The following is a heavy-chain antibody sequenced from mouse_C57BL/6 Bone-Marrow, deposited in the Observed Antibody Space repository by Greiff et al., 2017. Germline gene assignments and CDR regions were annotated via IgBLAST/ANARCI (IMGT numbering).Heavy chain of an antibody. CDR2: INPNSGNT. CDR3: AARYYFDY. Sequence: QVQLQQPGAELVKPGASVQLSCKASGYTFTSYWMHWVKQRPGQGLEWIGMINPNSGNTNYNEKFKSKATLTVDKSSSAADMQLSSLTSEDSAVYYCAARYYFDYWGQGTTLTVSS. V-gene: IGHV1-64*01. J-gene: IGHJ2*01. CDR1: GYTFTSYW.